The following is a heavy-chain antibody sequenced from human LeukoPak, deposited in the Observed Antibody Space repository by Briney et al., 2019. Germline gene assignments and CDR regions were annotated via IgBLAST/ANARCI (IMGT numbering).Heavy chain of an antibody. CDR3: VLRSNRESTSCRGSRAFDI. CDR2: IYTSGST. D-gene: IGHD2-2*01. Sequence: LEFIGYIYTSGSTNYNPSLKSRVAVSVYTSKNQFSLKLSSVTAADTAVYYCVLRSNRESTSCRGSRAFDICFQGKMVTVSS. J-gene: IGHJ3*02. V-gene: IGHV4-4*09.